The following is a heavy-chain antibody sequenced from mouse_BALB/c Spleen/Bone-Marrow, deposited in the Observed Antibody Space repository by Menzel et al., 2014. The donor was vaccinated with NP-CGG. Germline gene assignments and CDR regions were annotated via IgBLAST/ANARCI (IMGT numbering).Heavy chain of an antibody. D-gene: IGHD2-3*01. J-gene: IGHJ4*01. V-gene: IGHV5-6-3*01. CDR3: ARERDGYFRDAMDY. CDR1: GFTFSSYG. CDR2: INSNGGST. Sequence: EVKLVESGGGLVQPGGSLKLSCAASGFTFSSYGMSWVRQTTDKRLELVATINSNGGSTYYPDSVKGRFTISRDNAKNTLYLQMSSLKSEDTAMYYCARERDGYFRDAMDYWGQGTSVTVSS.